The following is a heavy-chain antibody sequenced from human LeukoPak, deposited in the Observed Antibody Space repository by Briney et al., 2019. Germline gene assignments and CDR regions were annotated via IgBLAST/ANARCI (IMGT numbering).Heavy chain of an antibody. CDR2: IYYSGST. J-gene: IGHJ4*02. CDR3: AREGDYSDPAVVDY. V-gene: IGHV4-31*03. D-gene: IGHD4-17*01. CDR1: GGSISSGGYY. Sequence: SETLSLTCTVSGGSISSGGYYWSWIRQHPGKGLEWIGYIYYSGSTYYNPSLKSRVTISVDTSKNQFSLKLSSVTAADTAVYYCAREGDYSDPAVVDYWGQGTLVTVSS.